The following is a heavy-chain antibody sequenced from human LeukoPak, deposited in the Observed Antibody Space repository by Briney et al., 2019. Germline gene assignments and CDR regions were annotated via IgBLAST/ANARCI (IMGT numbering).Heavy chain of an antibody. D-gene: IGHD3-16*01. CDR1: GFTFSSYS. J-gene: IGHJ6*03. CDR2: ISSSSSYI. CDR3: ASLGVPLYYYYYMDV. V-gene: IGHV3-21*01. Sequence: GGSPRLSCAASGFTFSSYSMNWVRQAPGKGLEWVSSISSSSSYIYYADSVKGRFTISRDNAKNSLYLQMNSLRAEDTAVYYCASLGVPLYYYYYMDVWGKGTTVTVSS.